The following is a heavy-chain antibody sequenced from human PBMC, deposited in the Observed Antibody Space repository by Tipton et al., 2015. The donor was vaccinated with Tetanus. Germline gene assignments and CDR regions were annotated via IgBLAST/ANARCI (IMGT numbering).Heavy chain of an antibody. CDR2: IDPNSGGT. V-gene: IGHV1-2*02. D-gene: IGHD2-21*01. J-gene: IGHJ6*02. Sequence: QLVQSGAEMKKPGASVKVSCKASGYTFTGYYMYWVRQAPGQGLEWMGWIDPNSGGTVYAQKFQGRVTMTRDTSISTAYMELSSLRSDDTAVYYCARDGGDYIYYGMDVWGPGTTVTVS. CDR1: GYTFTGYY. CDR3: ARDGGDYIYYGMDV.